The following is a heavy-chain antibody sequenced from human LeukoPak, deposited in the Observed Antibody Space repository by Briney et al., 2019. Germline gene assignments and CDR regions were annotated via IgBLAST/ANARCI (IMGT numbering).Heavy chain of an antibody. CDR1: GFTFSSYD. CDR2: ILYDGSNK. CDR3: ARESSGGFDN. Sequence: GGSLRLSCAASGFTFSSYDIHWVRQAPGKGLEWVTIILYDGSNKYYADSVRGRFTISRDNSKNTVYLQMNSLTAEDTAVYYCARESSGGFDNWAQGSLVTVSS. D-gene: IGHD3-3*01. J-gene: IGHJ4*02. V-gene: IGHV3-33*05.